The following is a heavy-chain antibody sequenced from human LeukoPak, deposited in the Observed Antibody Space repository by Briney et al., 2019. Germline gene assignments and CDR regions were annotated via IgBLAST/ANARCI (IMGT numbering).Heavy chain of an antibody. CDR3: ARSHYYYYGMDV. J-gene: IGHJ6*02. Sequence: GASVKVSCKASGYTFTGYYMHWVRQAPGQGLEWMGWINPNSGGTNYAQKFQGRATMTRDTSISTAYMELSRLRSDDTAVYYCARSHYYYYGMDVWGQGTTVTVSS. CDR2: INPNSGGT. CDR1: GYTFTGYY. V-gene: IGHV1-2*02.